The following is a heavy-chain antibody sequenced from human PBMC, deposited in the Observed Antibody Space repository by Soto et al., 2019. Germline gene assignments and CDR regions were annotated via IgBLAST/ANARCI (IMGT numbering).Heavy chain of an antibody. J-gene: IGHJ3*02. Sequence: SETLSVTCTVSGGSIISYYWSWIRQPPGKGLEWIGYIYYSGSTNYNPSLKSRVTISVDTSKNQFSLKLSSVTAADTAVYYCARDGKRILAFDIWGQGTMVTVSS. CDR1: GGSIISYY. CDR2: IYYSGST. CDR3: ARDGKRILAFDI. D-gene: IGHD2-21*01. V-gene: IGHV4-59*01.